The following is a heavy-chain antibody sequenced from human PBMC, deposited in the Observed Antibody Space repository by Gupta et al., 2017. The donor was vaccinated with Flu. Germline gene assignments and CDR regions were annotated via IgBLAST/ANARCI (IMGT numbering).Heavy chain of an antibody. CDR3: VRDHDWAFTN. V-gene: IGHV3-48*02. CDR1: GFIFSDSH. D-gene: IGHD3-9*01. J-gene: IGHJ4*02. Sequence: EVHLVESGGHLVQPGGSLRLSCAAPGFIFSDSHMNWVRQAPGKGLEWVAYIGSGGNVDNADSVKGRVTISRDNAKNSLYLEMNSLRDEDTALYYCVRDHDWAFTNWGQGTLVTVSS. CDR2: IGSGGNV.